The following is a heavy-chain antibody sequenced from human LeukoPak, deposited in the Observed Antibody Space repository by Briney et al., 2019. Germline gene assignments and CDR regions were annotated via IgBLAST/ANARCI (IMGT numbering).Heavy chain of an antibody. J-gene: IGHJ4*02. CDR3: ARTPWGGDDY. D-gene: IGHD3-16*01. V-gene: IGHV4-39*01. CDR1: GGCISSSSYY. CDR2: IYYSGST. Sequence: SETLSLTCTVSGGCISSSSYYWGWIHQPPGKGLEWIGSIYYSGSTYYNPSLKSRVTISVDTSKNQFSLKLSSVTAADTAVYYCARTPWGGDDYWGQGTLVTVSS.